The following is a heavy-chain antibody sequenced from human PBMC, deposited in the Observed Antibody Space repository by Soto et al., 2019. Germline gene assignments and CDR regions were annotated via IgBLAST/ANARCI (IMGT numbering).Heavy chain of an antibody. CDR3: TTGQRPIRFLEWLSRYYFDF. D-gene: IGHD3-3*01. Sequence: QVQLVQSGAEVKKPEASVKVSCKVSGYTLTELSMHWVRQAPGKGLEWKRGFDPEDGETVYAQKFQGRVTMTEDTSTDTAYMELSSLRSEDTAVYYCTTGQRPIRFLEWLSRYYFDFWGQGTLVTVSS. J-gene: IGHJ4*02. CDR2: FDPEDGET. CDR1: GYTLTELS. V-gene: IGHV1-24*01.